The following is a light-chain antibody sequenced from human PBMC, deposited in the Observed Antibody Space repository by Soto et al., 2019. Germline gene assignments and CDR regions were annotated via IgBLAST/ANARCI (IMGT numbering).Light chain of an antibody. CDR1: SSDVGGYNY. CDR3: SSYTSSSSDYV. CDR2: EVS. Sequence: QSALTQPASVSGSPGQSITISCTGTSSDVGGYNYVSWYQQHPGKAPKLMIYEVSNRPSGVSNRFSGSKSGNTASLTISGLQAEDEAAYYYSSYTSSSSDYVFGAGTKLTVL. J-gene: IGLJ1*01. V-gene: IGLV2-14*01.